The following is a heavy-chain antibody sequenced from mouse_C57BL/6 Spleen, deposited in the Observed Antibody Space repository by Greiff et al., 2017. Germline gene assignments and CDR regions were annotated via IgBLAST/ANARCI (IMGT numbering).Heavy chain of an antibody. CDR1: GYTFTSYW. CDR2: IDPSDSYT. J-gene: IGHJ3*01. V-gene: IGHV1-50*01. D-gene: IGHD2-2*01. CDR3: ARGGIYYGYDVRFAY. Sequence: QVQLQQPGAELVKPAASVKLSCKASGYTFTSYWMQWVKQRPGQGLEWIGEIDPSDSYTNYNQKFKGKATLTVDTSSSTAYMQLSSLTSEDSAVYYCARGGIYYGYDVRFAYWGQGTLVTVSA.